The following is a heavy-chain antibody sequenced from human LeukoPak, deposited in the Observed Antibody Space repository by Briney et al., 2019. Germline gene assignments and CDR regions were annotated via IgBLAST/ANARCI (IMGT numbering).Heavy chain of an antibody. J-gene: IGHJ4*02. CDR3: ARSLRFLEWFPYSDY. D-gene: IGHD3-3*01. CDR1: GGSISGYY. Sequence: SETLSLTCTVSGGSISGYYWSWIRQPPGKGLEWIGEINHSGSTNYNPSLKSRVTISVDTSKNQFSLKLSSVTAADTAVYYCARSLRFLEWFPYSDYWGQGTLVTVSS. CDR2: INHSGST. V-gene: IGHV4-34*01.